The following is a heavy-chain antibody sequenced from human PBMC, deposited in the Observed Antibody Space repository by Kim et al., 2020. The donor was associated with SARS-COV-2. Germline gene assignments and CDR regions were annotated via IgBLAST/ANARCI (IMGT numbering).Heavy chain of an antibody. CDR3: ARVSLAWGNYYGSDDY. J-gene: IGHJ4*02. V-gene: IGHV3-11*01. Sequence: SVKGRFTISRDNAKNSLYLQMNSLRAEDTAVYYCARVSLAWGNYYGSDDYWGQGTLVTVSS. D-gene: IGHD3-10*01.